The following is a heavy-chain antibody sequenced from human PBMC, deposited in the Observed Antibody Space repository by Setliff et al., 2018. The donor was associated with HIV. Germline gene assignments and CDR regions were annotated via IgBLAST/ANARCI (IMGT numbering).Heavy chain of an antibody. V-gene: IGHV3-33*06. J-gene: IGHJ4*02. CDR2: IWYDGSNK. CDR3: VKSRSVRLSSSWSHFDY. D-gene: IGHD6-13*01. CDR1: GFTFSSYG. Sequence: GGSLRLSCAASGFTFSSYGMHWVRQAPGKGLEWVAVIWYDGSNKYYADSVKGRFTISRDNSKNTLYLQMNSLRAEDTAVYYCVKSRSVRLSSSWSHFDYWGQGTLVTVSS.